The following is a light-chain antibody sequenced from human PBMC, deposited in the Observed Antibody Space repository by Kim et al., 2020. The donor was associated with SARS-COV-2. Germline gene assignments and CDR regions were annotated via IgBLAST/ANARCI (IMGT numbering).Light chain of an antibody. CDR2: GAS. V-gene: IGKV3-15*01. Sequence: EIVMTQSPATLSVSPGERTTLSCRASQSVAINLAWYQQKPGQAPRLLIYGASTRATGIPARFSGSGSGTDFTLTISSLQSEDFGVYYCQQYDDWPPWTFGQGTKVEIK. J-gene: IGKJ1*01. CDR3: QQYDDWPPWT. CDR1: QSVAIN.